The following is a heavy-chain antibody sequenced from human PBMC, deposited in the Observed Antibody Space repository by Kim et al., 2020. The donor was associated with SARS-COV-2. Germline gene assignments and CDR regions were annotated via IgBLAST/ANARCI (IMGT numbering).Heavy chain of an antibody. CDR1: GYTFTSYC. J-gene: IGHJ3*01. D-gene: IGHD3-22*01. CDR2: ISAYNGNT. V-gene: IGHV1-18*04. Sequence: ASVKVSCKAFGYTFTSYCISWVRQAPGQGLEWMGLISAYNGNTNYAQKLQGRVTMTTDTSTSTAYMELRSLRSDDTAVYYCAVDSHYYDSSGYYGSNDAFDVWGQGTMVTVSS. CDR3: AVDSHYYDSSGYYGSNDAFDV.